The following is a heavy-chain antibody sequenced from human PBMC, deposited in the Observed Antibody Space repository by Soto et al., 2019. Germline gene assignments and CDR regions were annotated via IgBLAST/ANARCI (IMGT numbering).Heavy chain of an antibody. CDR3: ARGGASFTGPAGY. CDR2: IFHSGST. Sequence: QVQLQESGPGLVKPSQTLSLTCTVSGGSITSGGYYCHWIRQHPVQGLEWIGYIFHSGSTHYNPSLKSRLTMSDDTSKNQLSLRLTSVTAADTSVYYCARGGASFTGPAGYWGQVTLVTVSS. J-gene: IGHJ4*02. D-gene: IGHD3-16*01. CDR1: GGSITSGGYY. V-gene: IGHV4-31*03.